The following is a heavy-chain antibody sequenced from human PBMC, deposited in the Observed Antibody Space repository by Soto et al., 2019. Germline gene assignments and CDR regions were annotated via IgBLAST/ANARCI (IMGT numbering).Heavy chain of an antibody. CDR1: GYTFTSYG. D-gene: IGHD1-7*01. J-gene: IGHJ3*02. Sequence: ASVKVSCKASGYTFTSYGISWVRQAPGQGLEWMGWISAYNGNTNYAQKLQGRVTMTRDTPTNTASMELSGLRSEDTAVYYCASRPTGTRGLGFDIWGQGTMVTVSS. CDR2: ISAYNGNT. V-gene: IGHV1-18*01. CDR3: ASRPTGTRGLGFDI.